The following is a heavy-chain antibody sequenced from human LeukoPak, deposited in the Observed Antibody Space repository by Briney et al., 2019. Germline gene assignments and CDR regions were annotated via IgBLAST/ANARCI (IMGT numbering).Heavy chain of an antibody. V-gene: IGHV4-59*01. D-gene: IGHD3-22*01. CDR3: ARAHSSGYQHFDY. CDR1: GGSISSYY. Sequence: SETLSLTCTVSGGSISSYYWSWIRQPPGKGVEWIGYIYYSGSTNYNPSLKSRVTISVDTSKNQFSLKLSSVTAADTAVYYCARAHSSGYQHFDYWGQGTLVTVSS. CDR2: IYYSGST. J-gene: IGHJ4*02.